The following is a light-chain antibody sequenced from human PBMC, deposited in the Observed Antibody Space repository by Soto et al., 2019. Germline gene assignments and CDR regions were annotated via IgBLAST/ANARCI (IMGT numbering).Light chain of an antibody. Sequence: DIQMTQSPSTLSASVGDRVTITCRASQSIDNWLAWYQQKPGKAPKLLIYAASTLETGVPSRFSGSGSGTEFTLTIKSLQPDHFATYYCQQFSSYSTFGHGTKVEIK. CDR2: AAS. V-gene: IGKV1-5*01. CDR3: QQFSSYST. J-gene: IGKJ1*01. CDR1: QSIDNW.